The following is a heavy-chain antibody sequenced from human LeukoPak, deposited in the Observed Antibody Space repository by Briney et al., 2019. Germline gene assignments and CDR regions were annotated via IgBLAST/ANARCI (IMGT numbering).Heavy chain of an antibody. CDR3: ARIGEYVSNYYYYMDV. D-gene: IGHD3-10*01. Sequence: SETLSLTCAVYGGSFSGYYWSWIRQPPGKGLEWIGEINHSGSTNCNPSLKSRVTISVDTSKNQFSLKLSSVTAADTAVYYCARIGEYVSNYYYYMDVWGKGTTVTVSS. J-gene: IGHJ6*03. V-gene: IGHV4-34*01. CDR2: INHSGST. CDR1: GGSFSGYY.